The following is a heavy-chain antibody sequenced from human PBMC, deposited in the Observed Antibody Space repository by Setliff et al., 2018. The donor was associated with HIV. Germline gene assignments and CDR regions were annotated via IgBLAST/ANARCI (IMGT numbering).Heavy chain of an antibody. CDR3: ARDPTTVMDYFDY. CDR2: IIPIFGTG. CDR1: GGTFSNYA. D-gene: IGHD4-17*01. Sequence: GASVKVSCKASGGTFSNYAISWVRQAPGQGLEWMGGIIPIFGTGMYAQKFQGRVTITADESTTTAYMELSSLRSEDTAVYYCARDPTTVMDYFDYWGQGTLVTV. V-gene: IGHV1-69*13. J-gene: IGHJ4*02.